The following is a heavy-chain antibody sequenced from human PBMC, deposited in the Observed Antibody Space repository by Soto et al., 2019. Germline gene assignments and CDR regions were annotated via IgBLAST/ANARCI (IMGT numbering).Heavy chain of an antibody. V-gene: IGHV4-4*02. CDR2: IYPGGST. J-gene: IGHJ6*02. Sequence: QVQLQQAGPGLVRPSGTLSLTCTVSGGSMNINNWWTWVRQFPGGGLEWIGAIYPGGSTNYNPSLKSRSNISLHRSKNHFSLKLTSMTAADTAVYYCAREVREGHLTYNYYYDGRDVWGPGHTVTVSS. CDR1: GGSMNINNW. D-gene: IGHD2-21*01. CDR3: AREVREGHLTYNYYYDGRDV.